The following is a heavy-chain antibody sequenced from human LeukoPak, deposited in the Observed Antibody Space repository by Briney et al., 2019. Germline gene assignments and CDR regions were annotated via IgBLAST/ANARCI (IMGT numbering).Heavy chain of an antibody. CDR2: IHSGGST. D-gene: IGHD6-19*01. CDR1: GFAVSSHY. V-gene: IGHV3-66*02. Sequence: PGGSLRLSCAASGFAVSSHYMSWVRQAPGKGLEWVSVIHSGGSTYHADSVKGRFTISRDSSKNTVYLQMNSMRVEDTAVYYCASLAGDISGQGTMVTVSS. J-gene: IGHJ3*02. CDR3: ASLAGDI.